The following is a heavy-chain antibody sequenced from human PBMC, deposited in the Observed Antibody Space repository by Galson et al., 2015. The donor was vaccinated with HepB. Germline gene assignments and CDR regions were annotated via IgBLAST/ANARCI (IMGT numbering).Heavy chain of an antibody. CDR3: ARDQRYCSGGSCYSHGMDV. J-gene: IGHJ6*02. D-gene: IGHD2-15*01. CDR1: GFTFSDYY. CDR2: ISGNSNYT. Sequence: SLRLSCAASGFTFSDYYMSWIRQAPGKGLEWVSYISGNSNYTNYADSVKGRFTISRDNAKNSLYLQMNSLRAEDTAAYYCARDQRYCSGGSCYSHGMDVWGQGTTVTVSS. V-gene: IGHV3-11*05.